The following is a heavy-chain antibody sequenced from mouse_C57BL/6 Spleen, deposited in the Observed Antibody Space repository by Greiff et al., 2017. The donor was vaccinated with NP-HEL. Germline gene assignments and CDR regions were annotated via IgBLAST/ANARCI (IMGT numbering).Heavy chain of an antibody. Sequence: VKLMESGPGLVQPSQSLSITCTVSGFSLTSYGVHWVRQSPGKGLEWLGVIWSGGSTDYNAAFISRLSISKDNSKSQVFLKMNSLQADDTAIYYCARDGNYRYFEVWGTGTTVTVSS. CDR3: ARDGNYRYFEV. CDR1: GFSLTSYG. CDR2: IWSGGST. V-gene: IGHV2-2*01. J-gene: IGHJ1*03. D-gene: IGHD2-1*01.